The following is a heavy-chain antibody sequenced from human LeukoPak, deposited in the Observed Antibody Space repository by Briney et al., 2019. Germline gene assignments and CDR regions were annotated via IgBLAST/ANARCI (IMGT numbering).Heavy chain of an antibody. Sequence: GGSLRLSCAASGFTFSSYAMSWVRQAPGKGLEWVSAISGSGGSTYYADSVKGRFTISRDNSKNTLYLQMNSLRAEDTAVYYCAKGGGYCSSTSCSPSDNWLDPWGQGTLVTVSS. J-gene: IGHJ5*02. CDR3: AKGGGYCSSTSCSPSDNWLDP. D-gene: IGHD2-2*01. V-gene: IGHV3-23*01. CDR2: ISGSGGST. CDR1: GFTFSSYA.